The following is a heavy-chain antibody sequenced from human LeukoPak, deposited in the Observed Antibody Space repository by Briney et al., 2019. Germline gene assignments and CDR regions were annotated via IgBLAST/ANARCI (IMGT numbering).Heavy chain of an antibody. V-gene: IGHV3-30*03. CDR3: AGEGDGYNSVLDY. Sequence: PGGSLRLSCAASGFTFSSYGMHWVRQAPGKGLEWVAVISYDGSNKYYADSVKGRFTISRDNSKNTLYLQMNSLRAEDTAVYYCAGEGDGYNSVLDYWGQGTLVTVSS. J-gene: IGHJ4*02. D-gene: IGHD5-24*01. CDR1: GFTFSSYG. CDR2: ISYDGSNK.